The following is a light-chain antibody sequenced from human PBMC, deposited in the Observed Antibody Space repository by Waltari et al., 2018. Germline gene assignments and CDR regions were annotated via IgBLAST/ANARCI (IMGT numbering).Light chain of an antibody. J-gene: IGLJ3*02. V-gene: IGLV2-14*01. Sequence: QSALTQPASVSGSPGQSITISCTGTRSDVGGNNYVSWYQQHPGKAPKLIIYEVSNRPSGVSNRFSGSKSGNTASLTVSGLQAEDEADYYCNSYTNINTWVFGGGTKLTVL. CDR2: EVS. CDR1: RSDVGGNNY. CDR3: NSYTNINTWV.